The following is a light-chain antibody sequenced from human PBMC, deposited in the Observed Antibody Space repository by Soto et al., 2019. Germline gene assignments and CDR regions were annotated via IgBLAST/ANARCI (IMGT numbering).Light chain of an antibody. V-gene: IGKV3-20*01. CDR1: QSVSSSY. CDR3: QQYGSSLLT. J-gene: IGKJ4*01. CDR2: GAS. Sequence: EIVLTQSPGTLSLSPGERATLSCRASQSVSSSYLAWYQQKSGQAPRLLIYGASSRATGIPDRFTGSGSGTDFTLTISRLEPEDFAVYYCQQYGSSLLTFGGGTKV.